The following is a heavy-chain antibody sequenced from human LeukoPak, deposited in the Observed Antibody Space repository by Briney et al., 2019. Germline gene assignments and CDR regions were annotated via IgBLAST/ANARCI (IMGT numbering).Heavy chain of an antibody. CDR3: ARSAAAGHNWFDP. CDR1: GFTFSNAW. V-gene: IGHV3-11*01. D-gene: IGHD6-13*01. Sequence: GGSLRLSCAASGFTFSNAWMSWVRQAPGKGLEWVSYISSSGSTIYYADSVKGRFTISRDNAKNSLYLQMNSLRAEDTAVYYCARSAAAGHNWFDPWGQGTLVTVSS. J-gene: IGHJ5*02. CDR2: ISSSGSTI.